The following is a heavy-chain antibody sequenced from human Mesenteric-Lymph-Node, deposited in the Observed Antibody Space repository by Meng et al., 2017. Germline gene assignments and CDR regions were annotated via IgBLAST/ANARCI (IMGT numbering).Heavy chain of an antibody. CDR1: GYIFSSFG. D-gene: IGHD1-26*01. CDR2: VSPDTGNT. CDR3: ARDRNSGTYYVPNWFDP. J-gene: IGHJ5*02. Sequence: ASVKVSCKASGYIFSSFGVSWVRQAPGQGLQWMGWVSPDTGNTKYAEKFQGRVTMTTDTSTSTAYMELTSLRSDDTAVYFCARDRNSGTYYVPNWFDPWGQGTLVTVSS. V-gene: IGHV1-18*01.